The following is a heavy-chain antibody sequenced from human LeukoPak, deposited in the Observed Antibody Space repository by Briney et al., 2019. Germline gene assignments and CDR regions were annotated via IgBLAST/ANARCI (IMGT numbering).Heavy chain of an antibody. CDR3: AKGGNYDILTGYHPFDY. Sequence: GGSLRLSCAASGFTFSTYDMHWVRQATGKGLEWVSAIDTTGDTYYPGSVKGRSTISRDNSKNTLYLQMNSLRAEDTAVYYCAKGGNYDILTGYHPFDYWGQGILVTVSS. V-gene: IGHV3-13*01. D-gene: IGHD3-9*01. CDR2: IDTTGDT. J-gene: IGHJ4*02. CDR1: GFTFSTYD.